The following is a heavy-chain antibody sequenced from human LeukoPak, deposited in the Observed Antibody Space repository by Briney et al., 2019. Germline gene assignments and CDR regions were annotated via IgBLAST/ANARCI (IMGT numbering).Heavy chain of an antibody. D-gene: IGHD1-26*01. V-gene: IGHV3-21*01. CDR2: ISSTSSYI. CDR3: ARDNHVGATWTRVYYFDY. J-gene: IGHJ4*02. CDR1: GFTFSSYS. Sequence: PGGSLRLSCAASGFTFSSYSMNWVRQAPGKGLEWVSCISSTSSYIYYADSVKGRFTISRDSAKNSVFLQMNSLRAEDTAVYYCARDNHVGATWTRVYYFDYWGQGTLVTVSS.